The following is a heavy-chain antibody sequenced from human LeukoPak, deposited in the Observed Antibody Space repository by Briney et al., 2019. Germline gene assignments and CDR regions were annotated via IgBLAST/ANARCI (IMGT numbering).Heavy chain of an antibody. V-gene: IGHV4-61*02. D-gene: IGHD5-18*01. Sequence: IGRIYTSASTNYNPSLKSRLTISVDTSKNQFSLKLSSVTAADTAVYYCARAGPYSYGYRGSWGQGTLVTVSS. J-gene: IGHJ5*02. CDR3: ARAGPYSYGYRGS. CDR2: IYTSAST.